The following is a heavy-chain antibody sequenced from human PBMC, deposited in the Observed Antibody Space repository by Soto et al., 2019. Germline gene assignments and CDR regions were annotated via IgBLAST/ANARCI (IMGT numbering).Heavy chain of an antibody. J-gene: IGHJ4*02. CDR3: ARGRYGDY. V-gene: IGHV1-18*01. Sequence: QVHLVQSGAEVKKPGASVKVSCKASGYTFTSYGLTWVLQAPGQGLEWMGWISAHNGNTDYAQKLQGRVVVTRDTSTSTAYMELRSLRSDDTAVYYCARGRYGDYWGQGALVTVSS. CDR2: ISAHNGNT. D-gene: IGHD1-1*01. CDR1: GYTFTSYG.